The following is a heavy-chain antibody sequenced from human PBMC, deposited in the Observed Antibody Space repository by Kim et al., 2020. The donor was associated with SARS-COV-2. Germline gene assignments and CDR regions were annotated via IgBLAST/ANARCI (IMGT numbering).Heavy chain of an antibody. V-gene: IGHV3-11*06. Sequence: DSVKGRFTISRDNAKNSLFLEMGSLRSEDTAVYYCARDIVASRFQYYGMDVWGQGTSVTVSS. CDR3: ARDIVASRFQYYGMDV. D-gene: IGHD6-13*01. J-gene: IGHJ6*02.